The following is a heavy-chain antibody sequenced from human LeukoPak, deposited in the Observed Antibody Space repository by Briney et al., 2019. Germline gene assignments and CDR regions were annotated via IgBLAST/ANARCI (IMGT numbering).Heavy chain of an antibody. V-gene: IGHV3-7*01. CDR2: IKQDGSEK. Sequence: GGSLRLSCAASGFIVSSYWMSWVRQAPGKGPEWVANIKQDGSEKYYVDSMKGRFTISRDNAKNSLFLQMDSLRAEDTAVYYCARDLFRGTAMVNADYWGQGTLVTVSS. CDR1: GFIVSSYW. J-gene: IGHJ4*02. CDR3: ARDLFRGTAMVNADY. D-gene: IGHD5-18*01.